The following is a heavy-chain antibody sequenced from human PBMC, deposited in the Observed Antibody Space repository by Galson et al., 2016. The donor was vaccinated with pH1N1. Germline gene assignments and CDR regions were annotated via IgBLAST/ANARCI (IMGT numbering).Heavy chain of an antibody. CDR1: GFSLSSFW. CDR3: ARSIGNIGAH. D-gene: IGHD5-12*01. Sequence: SLRLSCAASGFSLSSFWMTWVRQAPEKGLEWVANINEDGSKIYYVDSVKGRFTISRDNAKNSLYLQMNSLRAEDTVVYYCARSIGNIGAHWGQGTLVTVSS. V-gene: IGHV3-7*01. J-gene: IGHJ4*02. CDR2: INEDGSKI.